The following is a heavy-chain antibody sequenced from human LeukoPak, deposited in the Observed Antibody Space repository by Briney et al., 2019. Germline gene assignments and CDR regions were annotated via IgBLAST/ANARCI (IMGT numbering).Heavy chain of an antibody. CDR2: IYSGGST. J-gene: IGHJ4*02. CDR1: GFTVSSNY. V-gene: IGHV3-66*01. D-gene: IGHD2-15*01. Sequence: SGGSLRLSCAASGFTVSSNYMSWVRQAPGKGLEWVSVIYSGGSTYYADSVKGRFTISRDNSKNTLYLQMNSLRAEDTAVYYCARTEGYSTYYFDYWGQGTLVTVSS. CDR3: ARTEGYSTYYFDY.